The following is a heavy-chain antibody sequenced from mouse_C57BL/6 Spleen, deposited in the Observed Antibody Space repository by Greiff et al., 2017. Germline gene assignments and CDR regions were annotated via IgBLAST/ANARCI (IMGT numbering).Heavy chain of an antibody. D-gene: IGHD1-1*01. Sequence: EVKLVESGGGLVKPGGSLKLSCAASGFTFSDYGMHWVRQAPEKGLEWVAYISSGSSTIYYADTVKGRFTISRDNAKNTLFLQMTSLRSEDTAMYYCARRRGSSLYAMDYWGQGTSVTVSS. CDR1: GFTFSDYG. J-gene: IGHJ4*01. CDR3: ARRRGSSLYAMDY. V-gene: IGHV5-17*01. CDR2: ISSGSSTI.